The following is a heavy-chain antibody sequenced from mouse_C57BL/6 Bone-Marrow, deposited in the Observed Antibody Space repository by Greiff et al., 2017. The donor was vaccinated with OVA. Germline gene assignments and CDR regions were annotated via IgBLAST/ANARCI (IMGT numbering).Heavy chain of an antibody. CDR1: GFTFSDYY. CDR2: ISNGGGST. V-gene: IGHV5-12*01. J-gene: IGHJ4*01. D-gene: IGHD2-9*01. CDR3: ARLPYYGYRYAMDD. Sequence: EVQLVESGGGLVQPGGSLKLSCAASGFTFSDYYMYWVRQTPEKRLEWVAYISNGGGSTYYPDTVKGRFTISRDNAKNTLYLQMSRLKSEDTAMYYCARLPYYGYRYAMDDWGQGTSVTVSA.